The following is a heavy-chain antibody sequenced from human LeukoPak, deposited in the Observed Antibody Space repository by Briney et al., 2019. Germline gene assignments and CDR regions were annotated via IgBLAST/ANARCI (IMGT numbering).Heavy chain of an antibody. J-gene: IGHJ6*04. Sequence: PSETLSLTCAVSGGSISSSNWWSWVRQPPGKGLEWIGEIYHSGSTNYNPSLKSRVTISVDKSKNQFSLELSSVTAADTAVYYCARDRITMVRGVIMAYYYGMDVWGKGTTVTVSS. CDR3: ARDRITMVRGVIMAYYYGMDV. V-gene: IGHV4-4*02. D-gene: IGHD3-10*01. CDR2: IYHSGST. CDR1: GGSISSSNW.